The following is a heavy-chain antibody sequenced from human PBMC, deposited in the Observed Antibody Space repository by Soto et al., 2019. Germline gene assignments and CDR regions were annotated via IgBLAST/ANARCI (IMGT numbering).Heavy chain of an antibody. CDR1: GDSVSSPYY. V-gene: IGHV4-4*02. J-gene: IGHJ4*02. CDR3: ARSAGWYAVHS. Sequence: QVQLQESGPGLVKPSGTLSLTCAVSGDSVSSPYYWCWVRQPPGKGLEWIGEVFHTGTTSYNPSLRSRVTISMDKSNNHFSLDLSSVTAAATAVYYCARSAGWYAVHSWGPGTPVIVSS. CDR2: VFHTGTT. D-gene: IGHD6-19*01.